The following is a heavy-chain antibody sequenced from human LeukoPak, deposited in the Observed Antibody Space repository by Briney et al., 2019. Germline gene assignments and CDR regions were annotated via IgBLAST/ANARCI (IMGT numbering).Heavy chain of an antibody. D-gene: IGHD3-22*01. J-gene: IGHJ4*02. CDR2: IYYSGST. CDR1: GGSISSSSYY. V-gene: IGHV4-39*01. Sequence: SETLSLTCTVSGGSISSSSYYWGWIRQPPGKGLEWIGSIYYSGSTYYNPSLKSRVTISVDTSKNQFSLKLSSVTAADTAVYYCARIPYDSSGYYLGFRYWGQGTLVTVSS. CDR3: ARIPYDSSGYYLGFRY.